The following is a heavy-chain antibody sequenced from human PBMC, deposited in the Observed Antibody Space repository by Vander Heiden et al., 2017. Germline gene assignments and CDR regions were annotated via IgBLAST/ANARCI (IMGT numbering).Heavy chain of an antibody. CDR2: VSYGAES. CDR3: ARHTRSRCDTSGFSPDS. J-gene: IGHJ4*02. CDR1: GDSISSTSCY. Sequence: QLQLQESGPGLVKPSETLSLTCTVPGDSISSTSCYWAWIRQPPGKGLEWIGSVSYGAESSYNPSLKGRVTISVDTSRNQFSLKLSSVTAADTAVYYCARHTRSRCDTSGFSPDSWGQGTLVTVSS. V-gene: IGHV4-39*01. D-gene: IGHD3-22*01.